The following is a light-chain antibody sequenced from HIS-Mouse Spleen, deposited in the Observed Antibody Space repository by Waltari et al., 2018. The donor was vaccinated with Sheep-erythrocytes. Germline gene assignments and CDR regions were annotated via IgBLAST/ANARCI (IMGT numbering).Light chain of an antibody. J-gene: IGLJ2*01. CDR1: SSDVGGYNY. Sequence: QSALTQPRSVSGSPGQSVTISCTGTSSDVGGYNYVSWDQQHPGKAPKLMIYDVSKRPSGVPDRFSGSKSGTTASLTISGLQAEDEADYYCCSYAGSYTLVFGGGTKLTVL. V-gene: IGLV2-11*01. CDR3: CSYAGSYTLV. CDR2: DVS.